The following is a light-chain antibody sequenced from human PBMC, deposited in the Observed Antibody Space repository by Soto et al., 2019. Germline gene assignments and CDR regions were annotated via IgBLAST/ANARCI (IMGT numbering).Light chain of an antibody. Sequence: QSALTQPASVSGSPGQSLTISCTGTSSDVGAYTFVSWYQQHPDKVPKLMIFDVSSRPSGVSDRFSGSKSGNTASLTISGLQPEDEADYYCSSYTSSSTHVFGSGTKLTVL. CDR1: SSDVGAYTF. CDR3: SSYTSSSTHV. J-gene: IGLJ1*01. CDR2: DVS. V-gene: IGLV2-14*03.